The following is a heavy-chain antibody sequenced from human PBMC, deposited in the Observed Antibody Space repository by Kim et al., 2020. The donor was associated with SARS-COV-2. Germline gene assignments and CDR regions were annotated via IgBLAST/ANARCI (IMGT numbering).Heavy chain of an antibody. J-gene: IGHJ4*02. Sequence: GGSLRLSCAASGFTFSNYGVSWVRQAPGKGLEWVSAISFGGVTDYADSVRGRFTTSRDNPKSTVYLQMNSLRAEDTAVCYCAGICGTTSCSDDYWGQGTLVTVSS. V-gene: IGHV3-23*01. CDR2: ISFGGVT. CDR1: GFTFSNYG. D-gene: IGHD2-2*01. CDR3: AGICGTTSCSDDY.